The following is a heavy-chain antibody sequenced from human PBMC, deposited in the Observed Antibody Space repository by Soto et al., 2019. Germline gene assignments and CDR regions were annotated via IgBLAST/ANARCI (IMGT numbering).Heavy chain of an antibody. Sequence: PGGSLRLSCAASGFTFSSYWMSWVRQAPGKGLEWVANIKQDGSEKYYVDSVKGRFTISRDNAKNSLYLQMNSLRAEDTAVYYCARGRGPPWNWFDPWGQGTLVTVSS. J-gene: IGHJ5*02. V-gene: IGHV3-7*01. CDR1: GFTFSSYW. CDR2: IKQDGSEK. D-gene: IGHD5-12*01. CDR3: ARGRGPPWNWFDP.